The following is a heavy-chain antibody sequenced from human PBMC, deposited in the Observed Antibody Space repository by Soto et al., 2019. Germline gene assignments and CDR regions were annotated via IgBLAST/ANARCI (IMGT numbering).Heavy chain of an antibody. Sequence: QVQLVESGGGVVQPGRSLRLSCAASGFTFSSYAMHWVRQAPGKGLEWVAVISYDGSNKYYADSVKGRFTISRDNSKNTLYRQMNSLRAEDTAVYYWARGHSGWYRAPVDYWGQGTLVTVSS. CDR2: ISYDGSNK. CDR3: ARGHSGWYRAPVDY. V-gene: IGHV3-30-3*01. D-gene: IGHD6-19*01. J-gene: IGHJ4*02. CDR1: GFTFSSYA.